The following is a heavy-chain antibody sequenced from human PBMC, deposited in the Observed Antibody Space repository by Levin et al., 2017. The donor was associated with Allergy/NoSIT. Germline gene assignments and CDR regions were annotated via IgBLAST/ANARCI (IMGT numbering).Heavy chain of an antibody. CDR3: ARGREWLLSAFDI. J-gene: IGHJ3*02. CDR1: GGSINNYY. D-gene: IGHD3-3*01. Sequence: PSETLSLTCTVSGGSINNYYWSWIRQPPGMGLEWIGNIYYSGSTNYNPSLKSRVTISVDTSKNQFSLKLSSVTAADTAVYYCARGREWLLSAFDIWGQGTMGTVSS. CDR2: IYYSGST. V-gene: IGHV4-59*01.